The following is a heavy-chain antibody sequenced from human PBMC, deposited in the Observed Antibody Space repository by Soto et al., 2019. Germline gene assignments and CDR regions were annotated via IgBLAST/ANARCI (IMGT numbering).Heavy chain of an antibody. D-gene: IGHD5-18*01. V-gene: IGHV4-30-4*01. Sequence: TLSLTCTVSGGSISSGDYYWSWIRQPPGKGLEWIGYIYYSGSTYYNPALKSRVTISVDTSKSQFSLKLSSVTAADTAVYYCAKDSGYNYGYFRWFDPWGQGTLVTVSS. CDR3: AKDSGYNYGYFRWFDP. CDR1: GGSISSGDYY. CDR2: IYYSGST. J-gene: IGHJ5*02.